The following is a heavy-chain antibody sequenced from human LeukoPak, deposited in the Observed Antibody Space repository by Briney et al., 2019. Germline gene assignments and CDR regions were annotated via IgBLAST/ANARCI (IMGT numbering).Heavy chain of an antibody. D-gene: IGHD5-18*01. CDR2: ISSSSSYI. J-gene: IGHJ4*02. V-gene: IGHV3-21*04. CDR1: GFTFSSYS. Sequence: GGSLRLSCAASGFTFSSYSMNWVRQAPGKGLEWVSSISSSSSYIYYADSVKGRFTISRDNAKNSLYLQMNSLRAEDTAVYYCARDGGTAGYSSGSDYWGQGTLVTVSS. CDR3: ARDGGTAGYSSGSDY.